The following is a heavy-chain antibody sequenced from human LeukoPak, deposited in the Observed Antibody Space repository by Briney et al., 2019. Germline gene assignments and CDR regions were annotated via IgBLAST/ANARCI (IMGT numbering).Heavy chain of an antibody. CDR2: IIPIFGTA. Sequence: SVKVSCKASGGTFSSYAISWVRQAPGQGLEWMGGIIPIFGTANYAQKFQGRVTMTEDTSTDTAYMELSSLRSEDTAVYYCATAPPPLRAGDATLLRYFDWLSDYYGMDVWGQGTTVTVSS. CDR1: GGTFSSYA. J-gene: IGHJ6*02. V-gene: IGHV1-69*06. D-gene: IGHD3-9*01. CDR3: ATAPPPLRAGDATLLRYFDWLSDYYGMDV.